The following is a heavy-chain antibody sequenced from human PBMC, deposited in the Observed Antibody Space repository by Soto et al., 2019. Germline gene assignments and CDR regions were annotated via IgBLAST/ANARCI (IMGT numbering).Heavy chain of an antibody. CDR1: GFSFSSYA. CDR3: AKAYSDHLWTGLDY. Sequence: PGGSLRLSCAASGFSFSSYAMSWVRQAPGKGLKWVAGIGSSGDRPYYADSVKGRFTISRDNSNDTLYLQLKSLRTEDTAVYYCAKAYSDHLWTGLDYWGQGTLVTVSS. V-gene: IGHV3-23*01. CDR2: IGSSGDRP. D-gene: IGHD4-17*01. J-gene: IGHJ4*02.